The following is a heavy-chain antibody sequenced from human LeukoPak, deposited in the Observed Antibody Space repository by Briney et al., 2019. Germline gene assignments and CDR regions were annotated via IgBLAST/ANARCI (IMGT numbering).Heavy chain of an antibody. D-gene: IGHD3-3*01. V-gene: IGHV4-39*01. CDR1: GVSISSSSYY. Sequence: SETLSLTCTVSGVSISSSSYYWGWIRQPPGKGLEWIGSIYYSGSTYYNPSLKSRVTISVDTSKNQFSLKLSSVTAADTAVYYCARHVSTAGAIFGVLNWFDPWGQGTLVTVSS. CDR2: IYYSGST. CDR3: ARHVSTAGAIFGVLNWFDP. J-gene: IGHJ5*02.